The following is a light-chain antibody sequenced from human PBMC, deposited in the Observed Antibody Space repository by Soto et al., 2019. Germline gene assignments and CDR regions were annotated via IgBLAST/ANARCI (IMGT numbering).Light chain of an antibody. CDR1: QAIYNY. CDR3: QKFSAVPT. J-gene: IGKJ4*01. CDR2: AAS. Sequence: DIQMTQSPSSLSASVGDRVTITCRASQAIYNYLAWYQQKPGKVPTLLISAASTLQSGVPSRFSGGGSGTDFTLTISSLQPEDVATYYCQKFSAVPTFGGGTKVE. V-gene: IGKV1-27*01.